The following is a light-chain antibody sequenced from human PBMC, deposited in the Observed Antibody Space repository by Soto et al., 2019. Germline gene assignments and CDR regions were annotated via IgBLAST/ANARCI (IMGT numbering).Light chain of an antibody. CDR2: GTT. CDR1: QTISSNY. V-gene: IGKV3-20*01. Sequence: EIVLTQSPGTLSVSPGERATLSCRASQTISSNYLAWYQQKPGQAPSLLIYGTTSRATGIPDSCSGSCSGTYFTLTNSRLEPEDSAIYCCQQYVSWTFGQGTKVEIK. J-gene: IGKJ1*01. CDR3: QQYVSWT.